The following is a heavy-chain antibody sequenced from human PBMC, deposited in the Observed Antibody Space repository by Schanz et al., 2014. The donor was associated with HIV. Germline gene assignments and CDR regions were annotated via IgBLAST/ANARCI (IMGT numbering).Heavy chain of an antibody. CDR3: AKVVRFAMVTAPYYFDS. J-gene: IGHJ4*02. Sequence: VQLVESGGGVVRPGRSLRLSCAASGFTFSSFGMHWVRQAPGKGLEWVSAISATGGSTYYADSVKGRFTISRDNSKNTLYLQMNSLRAEDTAVYYCAKVVRFAMVTAPYYFDSWGQGTLVTVSS. V-gene: IGHV3-23*04. D-gene: IGHD2-15*01. CDR1: GFTFSSFG. CDR2: ISATGGST.